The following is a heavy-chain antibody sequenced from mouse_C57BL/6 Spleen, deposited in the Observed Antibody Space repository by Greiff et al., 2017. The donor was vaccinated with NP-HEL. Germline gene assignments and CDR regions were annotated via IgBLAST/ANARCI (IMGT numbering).Heavy chain of an antibody. V-gene: IGHV1-5*01. CDR2: IYPGNSDT. D-gene: IGHD2-12*01. Sequence: VHVKQSGTVLARPGASVKMSCKTSGYTFTSYWMHWVKQRPGQGLEWIGAIYPGNSDTSYNQKFKGKAKLTAVTSASTAYMELSSLTNEDSAVYYCTRGDYTPYAMDYWGQGTSVTVSS. CDR1: GYTFTSYW. J-gene: IGHJ4*01. CDR3: TRGDYTPYAMDY.